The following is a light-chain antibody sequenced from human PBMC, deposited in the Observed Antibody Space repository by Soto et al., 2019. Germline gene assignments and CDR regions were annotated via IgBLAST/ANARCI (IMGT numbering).Light chain of an antibody. CDR1: QSVSSSY. V-gene: IGKV3-20*01. J-gene: IGKJ1*01. CDR2: GAS. CDR3: QQYGSSGT. Sequence: EMVLTQSPGTLSLSPGERATLSCRASQSVSSSYLAWYQQKPGQAPRLLIYGASSRATGIPDRFSSSGSGTDFTFTISSLEPEDFAVYYCQQYGSSGTFGQGTKVDIK.